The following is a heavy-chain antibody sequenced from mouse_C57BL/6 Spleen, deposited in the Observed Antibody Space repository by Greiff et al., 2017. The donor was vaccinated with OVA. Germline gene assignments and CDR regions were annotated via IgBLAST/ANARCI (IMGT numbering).Heavy chain of an antibody. CDR2: INSDGGST. V-gene: IGHV5-2*01. CDR3: ARHSEGRYAMDY. D-gene: IGHD3-1*01. J-gene: IGHJ4*01. Sequence: DVQLVESGGGLVQPGESLKLSCDSNEYEFPSHDMSWVRKTPEKRLELVAAINSDGGSTYYPDTMERRFIISRDNTKKTQYQQMSSLSAEETALYYGARHSEGRYAMDYWGKGTSVTVSS. CDR1: EYEFPSHD.